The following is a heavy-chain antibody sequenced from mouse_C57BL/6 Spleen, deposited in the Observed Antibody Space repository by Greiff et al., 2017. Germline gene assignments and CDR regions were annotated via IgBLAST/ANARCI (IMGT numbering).Heavy chain of an antibody. D-gene: IGHD2-1*01. Sequence: QVQLQQPGAELVMPGASVKLSCKASGYTFTSYWMHWVKQRPGQGLEWIGEIDPSDSYTNYNQKFKGKSTLTVDKSSSTAYMQLSSLTSEDSAVYYCARYGSYYGNYFDYWGQGTTLTVSS. V-gene: IGHV1-69*01. CDR2: IDPSDSYT. J-gene: IGHJ2*01. CDR3: ARYGSYYGNYFDY. CDR1: GYTFTSYW.